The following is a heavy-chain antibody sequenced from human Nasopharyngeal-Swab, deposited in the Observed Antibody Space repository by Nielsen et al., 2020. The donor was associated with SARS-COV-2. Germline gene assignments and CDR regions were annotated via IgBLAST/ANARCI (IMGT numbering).Heavy chain of an antibody. V-gene: IGHV3-53*01. CDR3: ARVAAGGFDWYSRYYGMDV. Sequence: GGSLRLSCAASRFTVSSNYMSWVRQAPGKGLEWVSVIYSGGSAYYADSVKGRFTISRDNSKNTLYLQMNSLRAEDTAVYYCARVAAGGFDWYSRYYGMDVWGQGTTVTVSS. J-gene: IGHJ6*02. D-gene: IGHD3-9*01. CDR1: RFTVSSNY. CDR2: IYSGGSA.